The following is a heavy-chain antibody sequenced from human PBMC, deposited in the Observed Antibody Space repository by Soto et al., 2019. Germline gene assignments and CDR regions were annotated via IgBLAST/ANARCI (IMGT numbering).Heavy chain of an antibody. CDR1: GFTFSDYY. V-gene: IGHV3-11*01. CDR3: ARIVGPKRAFDI. J-gene: IGHJ3*02. D-gene: IGHD1-26*01. CDR2: ISSSGSTI. Sequence: LRLSCAASGFTFSDYYMSWIRQAPGKGLEWVSYISSSGSTIYYAGSVKGRFTISRDNAKNSLYLQMNSLRAEDTAVYYCARIVGPKRAFDIWGQGTMVTVSS.